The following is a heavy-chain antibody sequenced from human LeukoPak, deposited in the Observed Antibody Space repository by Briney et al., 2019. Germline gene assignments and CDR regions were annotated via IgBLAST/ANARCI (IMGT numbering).Heavy chain of an antibody. Sequence: GGSLRLSCAASGFIFSSSSMTWVRQAPGKGLEWVSYISSSSNTIYYADSVKGRFTISRDNAKNSLYLQMNSLRAEDTAMYYCAIPGGYYDSSGYNYWGQGTLVIVSS. CDR1: GFIFSSSS. V-gene: IGHV3-48*04. J-gene: IGHJ4*02. D-gene: IGHD3-22*01. CDR3: AIPGGYYDSSGYNY. CDR2: ISSSSNTI.